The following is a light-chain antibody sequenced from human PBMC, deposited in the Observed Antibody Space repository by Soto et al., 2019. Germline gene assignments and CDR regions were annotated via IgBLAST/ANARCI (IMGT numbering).Light chain of an antibody. J-gene: IGKJ4*01. Sequence: EMVMTQSPATLSVSPGERATLSCRASQSVSSNLAWYQQKPGQAPRLLITGASTRATGIPARFSGSGSGSEFTLTISSRQSEDFALYYCQQYNNWPLTFGGGTKV. CDR1: QSVSSN. CDR3: QQYNNWPLT. V-gene: IGKV3-15*01. CDR2: GAS.